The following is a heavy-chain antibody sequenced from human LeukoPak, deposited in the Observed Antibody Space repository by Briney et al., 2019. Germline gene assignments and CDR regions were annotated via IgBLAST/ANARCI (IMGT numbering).Heavy chain of an antibody. CDR1: GGSISSYY. CDR2: IYYSGST. Sequence: SETLSLTCTVSGGSISSYYWSWIRQPPGKGLEWIGYIYYSGSTNYNPSLKSRVTISVDTSKNQFSLKLSSVTAADTAVYYCARETGSGSYSDAFDIWGQGTMVTVSS. D-gene: IGHD1-26*01. J-gene: IGHJ3*02. V-gene: IGHV4-59*01. CDR3: ARETGSGSYSDAFDI.